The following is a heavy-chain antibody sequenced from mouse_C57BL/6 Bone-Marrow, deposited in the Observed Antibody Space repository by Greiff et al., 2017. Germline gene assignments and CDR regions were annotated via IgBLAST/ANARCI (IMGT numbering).Heavy chain of an antibody. D-gene: IGHD2-9*01. Sequence: VKLVESGPGLVAPSQSLSITCTVSGFSLTSYAISWVRQPPGKGLEWLGVIWTGGGTNYNSALKSRLSISKDNSKSQVFLKMTSLQTEDTARYYCARTYDAYPWFAYWGQGTLVTVSA. CDR2: IWTGGGT. J-gene: IGHJ3*01. V-gene: IGHV2-9-1*01. CDR1: GFSLTSYA. CDR3: ARTYDAYPWFAY.